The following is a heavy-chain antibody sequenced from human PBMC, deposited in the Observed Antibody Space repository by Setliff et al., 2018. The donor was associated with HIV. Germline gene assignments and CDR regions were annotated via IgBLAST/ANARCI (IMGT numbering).Heavy chain of an antibody. CDR2: ISSSGSTI. CDR3: ATSWRDGYQGDY. V-gene: IGHV3-11*04. CDR1: GFTFSSYW. Sequence: GGSLRLSCAASGFTFSSYWMHWVRQAPGKGLVWVSRISSSGSTIFYADSVTGRFTISRDNAKNSLSLQMNSLRAEDTAVYYCATSWRDGYQGDYWGQGTLVTVSS. J-gene: IGHJ4*02. D-gene: IGHD5-12*01.